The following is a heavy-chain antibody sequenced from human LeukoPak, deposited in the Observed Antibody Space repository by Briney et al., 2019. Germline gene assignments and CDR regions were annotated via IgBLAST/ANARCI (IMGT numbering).Heavy chain of an antibody. V-gene: IGHV4-59*01. CDR3: ARGLTYYDILTGYYPDAFDI. J-gene: IGHJ3*02. D-gene: IGHD3-9*01. CDR1: GGSISSYY. CDR2: IYYSGST. Sequence: SETLSLTCTVSGGSISSYYWSWIRQPPGKGLEWIGYIYYSGSTNYNPSLKSRVTISVDTSKNQFSLKLSSVTAADTAVYYCARGLTYYDILTGYYPDAFDIWGQGTMVTVSS.